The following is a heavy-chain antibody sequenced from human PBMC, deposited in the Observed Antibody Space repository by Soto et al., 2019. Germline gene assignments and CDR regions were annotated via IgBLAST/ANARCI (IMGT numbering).Heavy chain of an antibody. CDR2: ISGSGGST. CDR3: AKDSGYYDSSGYYLNWFDP. Sequence: GGSLRLSCAASGFTFSSYAMSWVRQAPGKGLEWVSAISGSGGSTYYADSVKGRFTISRDNSKNTLYLQMNSLRAEDTAVYYCAKDSGYYDSSGYYLNWFDPWGQGTLVTVSS. J-gene: IGHJ5*02. D-gene: IGHD3-22*01. V-gene: IGHV3-23*01. CDR1: GFTFSSYA.